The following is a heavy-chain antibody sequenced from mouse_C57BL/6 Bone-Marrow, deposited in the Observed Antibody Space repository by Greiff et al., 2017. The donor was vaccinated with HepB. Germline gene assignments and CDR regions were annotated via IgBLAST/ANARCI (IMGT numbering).Heavy chain of an antibody. J-gene: IGHJ2*01. Sequence: VQLQQSGAELVKPGASVKLSCKASGYTFTSYWMHWVQQRPGQGLEWIGRIHPNSGSTNYNEKFKSKATLTVDKSSSTAYMQLSSLTSEDSAVYYCARRKSIYYDYDVDYWGQGTTLTVSS. D-gene: IGHD2-4*01. V-gene: IGHV1-64*01. CDR1: GYTFTSYW. CDR3: ARRKSIYYDYDVDY. CDR2: IHPNSGST.